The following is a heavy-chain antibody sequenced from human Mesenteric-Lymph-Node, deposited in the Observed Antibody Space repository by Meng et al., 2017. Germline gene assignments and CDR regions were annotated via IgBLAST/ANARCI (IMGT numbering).Heavy chain of an antibody. CDR1: GDAISSEMW. Sequence: QAQLQEPDPGLVRPSAPLALTYTVSGDAISSEMWWSWVRQPPGKGLEWIGEVYHRGDTNYNPSLKSRVVISVDRSKNQCSLNLSSVTAADTAVDYCGRDQGRQLINHWGQGTLVTVSS. D-gene: IGHD1-1*01. CDR3: GRDQGRQLINH. V-gene: IGHV4-4*02. CDR2: VYHRGDT. J-gene: IGHJ4*02.